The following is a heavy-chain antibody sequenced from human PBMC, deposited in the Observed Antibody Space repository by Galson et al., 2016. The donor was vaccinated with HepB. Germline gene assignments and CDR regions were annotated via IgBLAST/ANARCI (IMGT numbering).Heavy chain of an antibody. V-gene: IGHV3-53*01. CDR3: ARDGEYYYGSGSYAET. D-gene: IGHD3-10*01. Sequence: SLRLSCAASGFTVSSDYMNWVRQAPGKGLEWVSVIYSGGTTYYADSVKGRFTISRDNSKNTPHLQMNSLRAEDTAVYYCARDGEYYYGSGSYAETWGQGTLVTVSS. J-gene: IGHJ5*02. CDR1: GFTVSSDY. CDR2: IYSGGTT.